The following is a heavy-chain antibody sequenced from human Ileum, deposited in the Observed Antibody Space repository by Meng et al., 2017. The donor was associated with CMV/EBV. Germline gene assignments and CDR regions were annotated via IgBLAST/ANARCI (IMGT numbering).Heavy chain of an antibody. CDR1: GGSFTDYY. D-gene: IGHD3-10*01. V-gene: IGHV4-34*01. Sequence: VQLKKGAAGLLKPSGTLSLTCAFFGGSFTDYYWTWFRQAPGKGLEWIGENTHSGRAYYSSSLTGRATISVDMSKYQFSLKLPSVTAADTAIYYCARGLASGWPDYWGQGTLVTVSS. J-gene: IGHJ4*02. CDR3: ARGLASGWPDY. CDR2: NTHSGRA.